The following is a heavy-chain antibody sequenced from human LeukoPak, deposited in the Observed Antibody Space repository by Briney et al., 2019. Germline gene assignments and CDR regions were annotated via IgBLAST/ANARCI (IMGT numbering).Heavy chain of an antibody. V-gene: IGHV4-59*01. CDR2: IYYSGST. CDR1: GGSISSYY. D-gene: IGHD2-15*01. CDR3: ARAALLLDIVVVLRAGYYFDY. Sequence: PSETLSLTCTVSGGSISSYYWSWIRQPPGKGLEWIGYIYYSGSTNYNPSLKSRVTISVDTSKNQFSLKLSSVTAADTAVYYCARAALLLDIVVVLRAGYYFDYWGQGTLVTVSS. J-gene: IGHJ4*02.